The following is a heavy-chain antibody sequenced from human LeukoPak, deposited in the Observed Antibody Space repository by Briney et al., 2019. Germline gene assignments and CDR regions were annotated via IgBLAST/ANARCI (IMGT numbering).Heavy chain of an antibody. CDR3: ARDAVVVAAIDY. CDR2: ISSSGSTI. D-gene: IGHD2-15*01. J-gene: IGHJ4*02. V-gene: IGHV3-11*04. Sequence: PGGSLRLSCAASGFTLSDYYMSWIRQAPGKGLEWVSYISSSGSTIYYADSVKGRFTISRDNAKNSLYLQMNSLRAEDTAVYYCARDAVVVAAIDYWGQGTLVTVSS. CDR1: GFTLSDYY.